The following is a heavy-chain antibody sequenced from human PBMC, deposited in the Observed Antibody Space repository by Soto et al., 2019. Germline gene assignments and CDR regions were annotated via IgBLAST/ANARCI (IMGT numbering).Heavy chain of an antibody. D-gene: IGHD6-6*01. Sequence: PSETLSLTCTVSGGSISSSSYYWGWIRQPPGKGLEWIGSIYYSGSTYYNPSLKSRVTISVDTSKNQFSLKLTSVTAADTAVYYCARHSRSLSYFDIWGQGTMVTVSS. CDR2: IYYSGST. J-gene: IGHJ3*02. CDR3: ARHSRSLSYFDI. CDR1: GGSISSSSYY. V-gene: IGHV4-39*01.